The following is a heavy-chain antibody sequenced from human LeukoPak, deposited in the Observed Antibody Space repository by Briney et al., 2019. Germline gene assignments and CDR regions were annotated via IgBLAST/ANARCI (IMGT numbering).Heavy chain of an antibody. Sequence: GGSLGLSCAASGFTFSSYAMSWVRQAPGKGLEWVSSISSSSSYIYYADSVKGRFTISRDNAKNSLYLQMNSLRAEDTAVYYCASYDSSEDAFDIWGQGTMVTVSS. J-gene: IGHJ3*02. CDR1: GFTFSSYA. V-gene: IGHV3-21*01. D-gene: IGHD3-22*01. CDR2: ISSSSSYI. CDR3: ASYDSSEDAFDI.